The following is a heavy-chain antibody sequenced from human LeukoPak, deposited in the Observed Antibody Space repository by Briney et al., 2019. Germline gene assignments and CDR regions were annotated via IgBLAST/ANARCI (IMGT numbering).Heavy chain of an antibody. Sequence: GGSLRLSCAASGLTFSSYGMHWVRQAPGKGLEWVAFIRYDGSNKYYADSVKGRFTISRDNSKNTLYLQMNSLRAEDTAVYYCAKVRFTDIVVVPAAHFDYWGQGTLVTVST. J-gene: IGHJ4*02. V-gene: IGHV3-30*02. CDR3: AKVRFTDIVVVPAAHFDY. D-gene: IGHD2-2*01. CDR2: IRYDGSNK. CDR1: GLTFSSYG.